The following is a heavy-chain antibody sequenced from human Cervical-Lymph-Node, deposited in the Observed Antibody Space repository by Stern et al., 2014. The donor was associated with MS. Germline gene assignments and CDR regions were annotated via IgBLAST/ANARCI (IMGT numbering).Heavy chain of an antibody. D-gene: IGHD6-19*01. V-gene: IGHV3-9*01. CDR1: GFTFDDYA. CDR3: AKDIGKSIAVAGAGATFDY. J-gene: IGHJ4*02. CDR2: ISWNSGSI. Sequence: VQLVQSGGGLVQPGRSLRLSCAASGFTFDDYAMHWVRQAPGKGLEWVSGISWNSGSIGYANSVKGRFTISRDNANNSLYLQMNSLRAEDTALYYCAKDIGKSIAVAGAGATFDYWGQGTLVTVSS.